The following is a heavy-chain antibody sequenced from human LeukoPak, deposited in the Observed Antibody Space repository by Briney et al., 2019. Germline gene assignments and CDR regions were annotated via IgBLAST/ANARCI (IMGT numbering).Heavy chain of an antibody. V-gene: IGHV3-30*04. CDR1: GFTFSSYA. D-gene: IGHD3-22*01. Sequence: PGGSLRLSCAASGFTFSSYAMHWVRQAPGKGLEWVAVISYDGSNKYYADSVKGRFTISRDNSKNTLYLQMNSLRAEDTAVYYCARDLTYYYDSNLVGSLDYWGQGTLVTVSS. CDR3: ARDLTYYYDSNLVGSLDY. CDR2: ISYDGSNK. J-gene: IGHJ4*02.